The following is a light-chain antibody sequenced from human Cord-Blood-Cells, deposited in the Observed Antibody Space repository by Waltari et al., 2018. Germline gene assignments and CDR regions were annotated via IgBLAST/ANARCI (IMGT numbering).Light chain of an antibody. J-gene: IGKJ2*01. Sequence: DIVMTQSPDSLAVSLGARATINCKSSQSVLYSSNNKNYLAWYQQKPGQPPKLLIYWASTRESGVPDRFSGSGSGTDFTLTISSLQAEDVAVYYCQQYYSTPHTFCQGTKLEIK. V-gene: IGKV4-1*01. CDR2: WAS. CDR3: QQYYSTPHT. CDR1: QSVLYSSNNKNY.